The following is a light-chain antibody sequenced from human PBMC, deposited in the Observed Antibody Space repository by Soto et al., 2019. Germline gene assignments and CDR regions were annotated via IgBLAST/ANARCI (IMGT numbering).Light chain of an antibody. CDR1: QRVSSNY. V-gene: IGKV3-20*01. J-gene: IGKJ1*01. Sequence: EIVLTQSPGTLSLSPGERATLSCRASQRVSSNYLAWYLQRPGQAPRLLIYGASSRATGIPDRFSGSGSGTDFTLTISILEPEDFAVYYCQQYCSSPQTFGQGTK. CDR2: GAS. CDR3: QQYCSSPQT.